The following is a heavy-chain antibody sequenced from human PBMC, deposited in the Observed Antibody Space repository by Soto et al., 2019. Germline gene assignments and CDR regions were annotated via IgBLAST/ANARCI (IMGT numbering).Heavy chain of an antibody. J-gene: IGHJ4*02. D-gene: IGHD1-7*01. V-gene: IGHV3-9*01. CDR3: AKDIRPRYNWKYQWCYFDY. CDR1: GFTFDDYA. CDR2: ISWNSGSI. Sequence: GGSLRLSCAASGFTFDDYAMHWVRQAPGKGLEWVSGISWNSGSIGYADSVKGRFTISRDNAKNSLYLQMNSLRAEDTALYYCAKDIRPRYNWKYQWCYFDYWGQGTLVTFSS.